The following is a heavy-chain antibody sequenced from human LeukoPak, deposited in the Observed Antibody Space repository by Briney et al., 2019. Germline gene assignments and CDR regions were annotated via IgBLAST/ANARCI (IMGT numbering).Heavy chain of an antibody. CDR2: IIGSGVST. D-gene: IGHD6-19*01. V-gene: IGHV3-23*01. Sequence: PGGSLRLSCAASGFTFSSYAMSWVRQAPGKGLERVSAIIGSGVSTYYADSVKGRFTISRDNSKNTLYLQMNSRRAEDTAVYYCAKDPSIAVAGLFDYWGQGTLVTVSS. J-gene: IGHJ4*02. CDR1: GFTFSSYA. CDR3: AKDPSIAVAGLFDY.